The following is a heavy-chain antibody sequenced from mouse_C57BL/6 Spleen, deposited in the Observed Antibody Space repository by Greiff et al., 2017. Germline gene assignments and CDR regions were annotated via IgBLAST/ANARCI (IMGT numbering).Heavy chain of an antibody. Sequence: QVQLQQPGAELVRPGSSVKLSCKASGYTFTSYWMHWVKQRPIQGLEWIGNIDPSDSETHYNQKFKDKATLTVDKASSTAYMQLSSLTSEESAVYFFAKAYDTTVVNWYVDVWGTGTTVTVSS. J-gene: IGHJ1*03. CDR1: GYTFTSYW. D-gene: IGHD1-1*01. V-gene: IGHV1-52*01. CDR2: IDPSDSET. CDR3: AKAYDTTVVNWYVDV.